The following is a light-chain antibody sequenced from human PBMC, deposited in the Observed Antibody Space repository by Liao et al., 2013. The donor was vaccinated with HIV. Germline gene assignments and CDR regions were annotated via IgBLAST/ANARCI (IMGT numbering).Light chain of an antibody. Sequence: SYDLTQPPSVSVSPGQTANVTCSGDALGDRFVCWYQQRPGQSPVLVIYQDTKRPSGIPERFSGSNSGNTATLTISGTQAMDEAAYFCQAWDSSADVVFGGGTKLTRP. V-gene: IGLV3-1*01. CDR2: QDT. J-gene: IGLJ2*01. CDR1: ALGDRF. CDR3: QAWDSSADVV.